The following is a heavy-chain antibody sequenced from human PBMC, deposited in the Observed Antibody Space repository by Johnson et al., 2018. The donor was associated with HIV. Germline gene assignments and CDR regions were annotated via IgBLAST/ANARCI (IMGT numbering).Heavy chain of an antibody. V-gene: IGHV3-33*06. D-gene: IGHD2-8*02. CDR3: AKLYCTGGVCYTDAILYDAFDI. CDR1: GFTFSSYG. Sequence: QMLLVESGGGVVQPGRSLRLSCAASGFTFSSYGMHWVRQAPGKGLEWVAVIWYDGSNKYYADSVKGRFTISRDNSKNTLYLQMNSLRPEDTAVYYCAKLYCTGGVCYTDAILYDAFDIWGQGTMVTVSS. CDR2: IWYDGSNK. J-gene: IGHJ3*02.